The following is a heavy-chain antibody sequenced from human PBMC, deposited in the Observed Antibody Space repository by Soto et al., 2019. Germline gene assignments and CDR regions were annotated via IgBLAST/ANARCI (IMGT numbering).Heavy chain of an antibody. CDR2: IYHSGST. Sequence: PSETLSLTCAVSGGSISSSNWWSWVRQPPGKGLEWIGEIYHSGSTNYNPSLKSRVTISVDKSKNQFSLKLSSVTAADTAVYYCARGYSSGWSINYFDYWGQGTLVTVSS. CDR3: ARGYSSGWSINYFDY. D-gene: IGHD6-19*01. J-gene: IGHJ4*02. CDR1: GGSISSSNW. V-gene: IGHV4-4*02.